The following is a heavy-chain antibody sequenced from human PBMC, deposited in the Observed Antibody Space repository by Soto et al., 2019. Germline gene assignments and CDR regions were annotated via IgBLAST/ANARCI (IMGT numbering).Heavy chain of an antibody. J-gene: IGHJ3*01. CDR1: GGSFGSSA. Sequence: QVQLVQSGADVKKPGSSVKVSCKTSGGSFGSSAISWVRQAPAQGLEWMGEIFPVFDKANYAQNFQGRLTITADELTGTVFMELSSLRSEDTVVYFCARLRRDWGDAFDLWGLGTFVTVSS. V-gene: IGHV1-69*01. D-gene: IGHD3-16*01. CDR3: ARLRRDWGDAFDL. CDR2: IFPVFDKA.